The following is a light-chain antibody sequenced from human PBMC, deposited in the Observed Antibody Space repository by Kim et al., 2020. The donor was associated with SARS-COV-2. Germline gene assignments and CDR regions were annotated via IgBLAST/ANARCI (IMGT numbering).Light chain of an antibody. CDR2: DAS. Sequence: SPGERATRACRASQSVSSNVAWYQQKPGQAPRLLIYDASTRATGIPARFSGSGSGKEFKLTISSLQAEDFAVYYCQQYNNRPLLTFGGGTKVDSK. J-gene: IGKJ4*01. V-gene: IGKV3-15*01. CDR1: QSVSSN. CDR3: QQYNNRPLLT.